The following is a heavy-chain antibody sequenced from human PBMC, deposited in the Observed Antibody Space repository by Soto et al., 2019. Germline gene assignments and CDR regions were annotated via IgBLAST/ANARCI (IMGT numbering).Heavy chain of an antibody. D-gene: IGHD2-2*01. CDR1: GFTFSSYG. J-gene: IGHJ4*02. CDR2: ISYDGSNK. CDR3: AKEMPARGPRPEPVGY. V-gene: IGHV3-30*18. Sequence: QVQLVESGGGVVQPGRSLRLSCAASGFTFSSYGMHWVRQAPGKGLERVAVISYDGSNKYYADSVKGRFTISRDNSKNTLYLHTNSRRAEDTAVYYCAKEMPARGPRPEPVGYWGQGPLVTVSS.